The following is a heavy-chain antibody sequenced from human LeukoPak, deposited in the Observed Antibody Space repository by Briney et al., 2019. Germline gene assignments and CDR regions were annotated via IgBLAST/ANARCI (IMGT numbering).Heavy chain of an antibody. D-gene: IGHD5-18*01. CDR1: GFYYNNYG. V-gene: IGHV3-23*01. J-gene: IGHJ4*02. Sequence: GGTLRLSCVASGFYYNNYGMNWVRQAPGKGLEWVTGITANSAGRYYADSVQGRFTISRDNSKSTVYLQVNSLRAEDTALYYCARDDGWIQFNFWGQGTLVTVSS. CDR2: ITANSAGR. CDR3: ARDDGWIQFNF.